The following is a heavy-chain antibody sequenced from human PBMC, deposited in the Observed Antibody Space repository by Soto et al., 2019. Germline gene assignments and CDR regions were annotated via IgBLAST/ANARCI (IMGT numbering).Heavy chain of an antibody. Sequence: SETLSLTCSVSGSPISSYYWGWFRLPPGQGLQWVGYIYYTGTTSYNPSLKGRVTVSLDTSKKQFSLKLRSVTAADTAVYFCARLGGHHQLLSYCGQGSLDPVSS. J-gene: IGHJ4*01. V-gene: IGHV4-59*08. D-gene: IGHD1-7*01. CDR2: IYYTGTT. CDR1: GSPISSYY. CDR3: ARLGGHHQLLSY.